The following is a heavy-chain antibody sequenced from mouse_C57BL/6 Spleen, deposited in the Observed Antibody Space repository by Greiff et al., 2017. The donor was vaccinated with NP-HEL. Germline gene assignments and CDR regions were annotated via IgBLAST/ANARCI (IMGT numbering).Heavy chain of an antibody. Sequence: VQLQQPGAELVKPGASVKLSCKASGYTFTSYWMHWVKQRPGQGLEWIGMIHPNSGSTNYNEKFKSKATLTVDKSSSTAYMQLSSLTSEDSAVYYCARGNGSSPYWYFDVWGTGTTVTVSS. CDR3: ARGNGSSPYWYFDV. CDR2: IHPNSGST. CDR1: GYTFTSYW. V-gene: IGHV1-64*01. D-gene: IGHD1-1*01. J-gene: IGHJ1*03.